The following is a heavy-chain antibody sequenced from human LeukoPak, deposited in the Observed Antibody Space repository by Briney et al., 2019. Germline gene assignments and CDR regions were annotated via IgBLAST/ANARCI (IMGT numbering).Heavy chain of an antibody. D-gene: IGHD6-13*01. CDR2: INPNSGGT. CDR3: ARGGIAAAGFPFDY. V-gene: IGHV1-2*02. J-gene: IGHJ4*02. CDR1: GYTFTGYY. Sequence: ASVKVSCKASGYTFTGYYMHWVRQAPGQGLEWMGWINPNSGGTNYAQKFQGRVTMTRDTSISTAYMELSRLRSDATAVYYCARGGIAAAGFPFDYWGQGTLVTVSS.